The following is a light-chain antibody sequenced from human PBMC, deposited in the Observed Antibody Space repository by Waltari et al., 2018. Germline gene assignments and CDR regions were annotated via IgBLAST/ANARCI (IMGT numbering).Light chain of an antibody. CDR2: THN. V-gene: IGLV1-47*02. Sequence: QSVLTQPPSAAGTPGQRVTISCSGSSSSIGSNYVYWYQQLPGTAPKLLIYTHNQRPSGVPDRFSDSKAGTAASLGISGLRSEDEADYYCAAWDDSLSGMVFGGGTKLTVL. CDR3: AAWDDSLSGMV. CDR1: SSSIGSNY. J-gene: IGLJ2*01.